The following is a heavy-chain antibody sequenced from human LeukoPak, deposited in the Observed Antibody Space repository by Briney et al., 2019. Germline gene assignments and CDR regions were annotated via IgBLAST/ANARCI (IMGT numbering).Heavy chain of an antibody. CDR2: IKQDGGEK. D-gene: IGHD3-10*01. Sequence: GGSLRLSCAASGFTFSHYWMSWVRQAPGKGLEWVANIKQDGGEKYYVGSVKGRFTVSRDNAKNSLYLQMNSLRAEDTAVYYCAREWNYYGSGIMDVWGKGTTVTVSS. J-gene: IGHJ6*04. CDR3: AREWNYYGSGIMDV. V-gene: IGHV3-7*01. CDR1: GFTFSHYW.